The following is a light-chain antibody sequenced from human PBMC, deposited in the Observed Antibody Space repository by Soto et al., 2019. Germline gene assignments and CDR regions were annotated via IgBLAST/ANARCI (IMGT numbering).Light chain of an antibody. V-gene: IGKV3-20*01. Sequence: EIVLTQSPGTLSLSPGERATLSCRASQRVSSSFLAWYQQKPGQAPRLLIYGASSRATGIPDRFSGSGFGTDFTLTISRLGPEDVAVYYCQQYGSSPLTFGGVTNVEIK. J-gene: IGKJ4*01. CDR1: QRVSSSF. CDR3: QQYGSSPLT. CDR2: GAS.